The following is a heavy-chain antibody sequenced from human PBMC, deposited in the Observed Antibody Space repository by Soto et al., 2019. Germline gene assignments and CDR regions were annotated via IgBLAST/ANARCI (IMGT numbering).Heavy chain of an antibody. V-gene: IGHV1-18*01. D-gene: IGHD3-22*01. Sequence: QAQLVQSGPEVKKPGASVKVSCKASGYRFTSYGISLVRQAPGQGLEWLGWISAYDDNTKYAQTLQGRVSMSTDTSKNTAYMELRSLRSDDTAMYYCARGGYYDSSGSRNYHYYGMNVWGQGTPVTVSS. CDR1: GYRFTSYG. CDR2: ISAYDDNT. CDR3: ARGGYYDSSGSRNYHYYGMNV. J-gene: IGHJ6*02.